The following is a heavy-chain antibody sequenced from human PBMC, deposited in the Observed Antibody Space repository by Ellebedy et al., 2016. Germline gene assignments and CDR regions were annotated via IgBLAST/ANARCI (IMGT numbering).Heavy chain of an antibody. CDR2: IKQDGSEK. CDR1: GFTFSSYW. D-gene: IGHD2-8*01. J-gene: IGHJ4*02. CDR3: AKYSYCTNGVCSDFDY. Sequence: GESLKISCAASGFTFSSYWMSWVRQAPGKGLEWVANIKQDGSEKYYVDSVKGRFTISRDNAKNSLYLQINSLRAEDTAVYYCAKYSYCTNGVCSDFDYWGQGTLVTVSS. V-gene: IGHV3-7*05.